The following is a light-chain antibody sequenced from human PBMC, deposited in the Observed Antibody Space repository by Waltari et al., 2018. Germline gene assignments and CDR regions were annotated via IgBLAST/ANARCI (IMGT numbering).Light chain of an antibody. CDR3: QSYDGTNWV. J-gene: IGLJ3*02. V-gene: IGLV6-57*02. Sequence: NFMLTQPHSVSESPGKTVTISCSGSSGSIASNYVQWYQQRPGSAPNTVIYEDPQRPSWVPDRFSGSIDSSSNSASLTISGLKTEDEADYYCQSYDGTNWVFGGGTKLTVL. CDR2: EDP. CDR1: SGSIASNY.